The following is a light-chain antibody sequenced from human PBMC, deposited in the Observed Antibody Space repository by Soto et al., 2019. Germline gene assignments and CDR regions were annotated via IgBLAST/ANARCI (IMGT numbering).Light chain of an antibody. CDR3: QQYYNWPPVT. V-gene: IGKV3-15*01. Sequence: EIVMTQSPATLSVSHGERATLSCRASQSVGTNLAWYQQKPGQAPRLLIYGASTRPTCIPARFSGSGSGTDFILTINSLQSEDFAVYHCQQYYNWPPVTFGQRTKLEIK. J-gene: IGKJ2*01. CDR2: GAS. CDR1: QSVGTN.